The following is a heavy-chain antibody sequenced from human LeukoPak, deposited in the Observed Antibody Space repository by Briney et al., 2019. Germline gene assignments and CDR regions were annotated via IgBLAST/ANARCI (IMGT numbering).Heavy chain of an antibody. CDR3: ARTARDTSGYSSGFDP. CDR1: GGSISSYY. D-gene: IGHD3-22*01. CDR2: IYYSGST. V-gene: IGHV4-59*12. Sequence: SETLSLTCTVSGGSISSYYWSWIRQPPGKGLEWIGYIYYSGSTNYNPSLKSRVTISVDKSKNQFSLKLSSVTAADTAVYFCARTARDTSGYSSGFDPWGQGTLVTVSS. J-gene: IGHJ5*02.